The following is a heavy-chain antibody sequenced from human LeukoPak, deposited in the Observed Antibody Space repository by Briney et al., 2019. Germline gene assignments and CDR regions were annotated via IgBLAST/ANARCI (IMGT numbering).Heavy chain of an antibody. CDR2: ISSYNGNT. V-gene: IGHV1-18*01. J-gene: IGHJ4*02. CDR3: ARGPKKIWDMSAFDY. CDR1: GYTFTSYG. D-gene: IGHD2-15*01. Sequence: ASVKVSCKASGYTFTSYGISWVRQAPGQGLEWMGWISSYNGNTRYAQKFQGRVTMTTDTSTSTAYMELRSLRSDDTAVYYCARGPKKIWDMSAFDYWGQGTLVTVSS.